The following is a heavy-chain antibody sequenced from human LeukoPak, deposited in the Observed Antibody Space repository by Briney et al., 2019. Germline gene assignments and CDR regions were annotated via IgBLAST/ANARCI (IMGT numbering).Heavy chain of an antibody. D-gene: IGHD3-22*01. J-gene: IGHJ4*02. CDR1: GFTFSDYS. CDR3: ASRHDSSGRYPDY. CDR2: VNTVSSYI. Sequence: KPGGSLRLSCAASGFTFSDYSMNWVRQAPGKGLEWVASVNTVSSYIYYADSMRARFTISRDNAKKSLYLQMNSLRAEDTAVYYCASRHDSSGRYPDYWGQGTLVTVSS. V-gene: IGHV3-21*01.